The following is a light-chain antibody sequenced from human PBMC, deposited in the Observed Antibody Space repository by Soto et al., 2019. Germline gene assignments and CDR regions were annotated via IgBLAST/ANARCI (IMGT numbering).Light chain of an antibody. V-gene: IGLV7-43*01. J-gene: IGLJ2*01. CDR1: PGAVTSGHY. CDR2: STS. Sequence: QTVVTQEPSLTVSPGGTFTLTCAPSPGAVTSGHYPNWVQQKPGQLPKSLISSTSDKHSWTPARFSGSLLGGKAALTLSSVQPEDEAEYYCLLYYGGALGVFGGGTKLTVL. CDR3: LLYYGGALGV.